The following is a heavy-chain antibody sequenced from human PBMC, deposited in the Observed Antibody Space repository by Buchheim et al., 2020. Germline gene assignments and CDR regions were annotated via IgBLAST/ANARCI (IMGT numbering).Heavy chain of an antibody. CDR2: IKQDGTIT. J-gene: IGHJ4*02. V-gene: IGHV3-7*01. D-gene: IGHD4/OR15-4a*01. CDR1: GFSFRDQW. CDR3: ARDYGE. Sequence: EVQLVESGGGLVQPGESLRLSCVASGFSFRDQWMSWVRQVPGTGPQWVANIKQDGTITTYLDSVKGRFTISRDNAKNSLYFQMNNLRGEDTAVYFCARDYGEWGQGTL.